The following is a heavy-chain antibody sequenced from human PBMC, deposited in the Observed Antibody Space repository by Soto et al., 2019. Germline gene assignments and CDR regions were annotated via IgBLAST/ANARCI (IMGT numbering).Heavy chain of an antibody. J-gene: IGHJ4*02. Sequence: QLQLQESGPGLVKPSETLSLTCTVSGGSVSSDNHYWTWIRQPPGKGLEWIGYAHYSGSTNYNPSLRSRVTISADTSKNQLSLRLTSVTAADSAIYFFARESRPSRKLRSTYSFEHWGPGTLVTVSS. V-gene: IGHV4-61*01. CDR2: AHYSGST. CDR1: GGSVSSDNHY. CDR3: ARESRPSRKLRSTYSFEH. D-gene: IGHD2-15*01.